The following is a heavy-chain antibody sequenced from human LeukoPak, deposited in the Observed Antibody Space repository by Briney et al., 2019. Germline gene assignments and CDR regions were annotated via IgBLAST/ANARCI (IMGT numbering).Heavy chain of an antibody. CDR3: ARDGDSSGIDY. CDR1: GFTFSSYS. J-gene: IGHJ4*02. CDR2: ISSSSSYI. V-gene: IGHV3-21*01. D-gene: IGHD6-19*01. Sequence: GGSLRLSCAASGFTFSSYSMNWVRQAPGKGLEWVSSISSSSSYIYYADSVKGRFTISRDNAKNSLYLQMNSLRAEDTAVYYCARDGDSSGIDYWGQGTLVTVSS.